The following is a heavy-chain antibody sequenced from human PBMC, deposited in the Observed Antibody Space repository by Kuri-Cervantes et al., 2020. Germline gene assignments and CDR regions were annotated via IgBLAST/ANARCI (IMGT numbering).Heavy chain of an antibody. CDR1: DGSISSSSYY. V-gene: IGHV4-39*01. CDR2: IYYSGST. D-gene: IGHD3-10*01. CDR3: AGHLCYYGSGSGFFDP. J-gene: IGHJ5*02. Sequence: SEPLSLTCTVPDGSISSSSYYGGWIRQPPGKGLEWIGSIYYSGSTYYNPSLKSRVSISVVTSKNQFSLKLSSVTAADTAVYYCAGHLCYYGSGSGFFDPWGQGTLVTVSS.